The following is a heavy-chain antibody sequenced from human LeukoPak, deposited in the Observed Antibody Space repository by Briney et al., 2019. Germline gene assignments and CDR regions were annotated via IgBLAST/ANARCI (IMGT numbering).Heavy chain of an antibody. D-gene: IGHD3-3*01. V-gene: IGHV4-59*08. CDR3: ARLGHTIFGVVDY. CDR1: GGSISSYY. J-gene: IGHJ4*02. CDR2: IYYSGST. Sequence: SETLSLTCTVSGGSISSYYWSWIRQPPGKGLEWIGYIYYSGSTNYNPSLKSRVTISVDTSKNQFSLKLSSVTAADTAVYYCARLGHTIFGVVDYWGQGTLVTVSS.